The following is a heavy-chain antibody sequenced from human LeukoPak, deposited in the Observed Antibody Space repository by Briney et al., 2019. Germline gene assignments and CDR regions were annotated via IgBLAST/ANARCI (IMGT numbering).Heavy chain of an antibody. CDR2: INPNSGGT. Sequence: ASVKVSCKSSGYTFTGYYMHWVRQAPGQGLEWMGCINPNSGGTNYAQKFQGRVTMTRDTSISTAYMELSSLRSDDTAVYYCARSAPYCSSTNCAFGYWGQGTLVTVSS. CDR3: ARSAPYCSSTNCAFGY. J-gene: IGHJ4*02. D-gene: IGHD2-2*01. CDR1: GYTFTGYY. V-gene: IGHV1-2*02.